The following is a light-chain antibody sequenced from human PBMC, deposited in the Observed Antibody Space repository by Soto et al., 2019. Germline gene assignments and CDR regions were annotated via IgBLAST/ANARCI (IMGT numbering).Light chain of an antibody. J-gene: IGKJ1*01. V-gene: IGKV3-20*01. CDR2: GAS. CDR1: QSVSSSY. Sequence: EIVLTQSPGTLSLSPGERATLTCRASQSVSSSYLGWYQQKLGQAPRLLISGASSRATGIPARFSGSGSGTDFTLTISRLEPEDFAVYYCQQYGSSPQTFGQGTKVEIK. CDR3: QQYGSSPQT.